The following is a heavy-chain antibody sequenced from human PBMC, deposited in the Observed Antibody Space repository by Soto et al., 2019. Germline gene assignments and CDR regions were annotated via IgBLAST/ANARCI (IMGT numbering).Heavy chain of an antibody. CDR2: ISGSGGST. J-gene: IGHJ4*02. V-gene: IGHV3-23*01. CDR3: ARRGSGSDYDY. CDR1: GFTFSSYA. Sequence: EVQLLESGGGLVQPGGSLRLSCAASGFTFSSYAMRWVRQAPVKGLEWVSTISGSGGSTYYADSVKGRFTISRDNSKNTLYLQVNSLGAEGTAVYYCARRGSGSDYDYWGQGTLVTVSS. D-gene: IGHD1-26*01.